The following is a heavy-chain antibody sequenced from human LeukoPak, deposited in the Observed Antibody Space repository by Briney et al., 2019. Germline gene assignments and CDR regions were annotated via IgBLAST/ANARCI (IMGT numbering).Heavy chain of an antibody. D-gene: IGHD6-19*01. CDR1: GFTFSSYG. J-gene: IGHJ6*02. Sequence: LGGSLRLSCAASGFTFSSYGMHWVRQAPGKGLEWVAVISYDGSNKYYADSVKGRFTISRDNSKNTLYLQMNSLRAEDTAVYYCAKGDLGQQWLISYYYYGMDVWGQGTTVTVSS. CDR3: AKGDLGQQWLISYYYYGMDV. CDR2: ISYDGSNK. V-gene: IGHV3-30*18.